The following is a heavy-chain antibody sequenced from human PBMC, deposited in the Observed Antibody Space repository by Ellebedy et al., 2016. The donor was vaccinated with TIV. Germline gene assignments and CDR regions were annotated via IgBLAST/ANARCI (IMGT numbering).Heavy chain of an antibody. CDR1: GFTFSSYA. Sequence: GESLKISCVVSGFTFSSYAMSWVRQAPGKGLEWVSVISGSGDYTNYADSVKGRFTISRDNSKSTLYLQMNSLRAEDTAVYYCAKQQWLDNWGQGTLVTVSS. D-gene: IGHD6-19*01. CDR2: ISGSGDYT. V-gene: IGHV3-23*01. J-gene: IGHJ4*02. CDR3: AKQQWLDN.